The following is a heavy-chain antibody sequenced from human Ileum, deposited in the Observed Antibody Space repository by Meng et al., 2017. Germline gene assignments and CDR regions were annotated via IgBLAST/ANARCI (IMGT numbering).Heavy chain of an antibody. CDR1: GCSLSSGDYY. CDR3: ARAPKYCTNAVCSRPLDS. J-gene: IGHJ4*02. Sequence: QVQLQESGPRVVKASQTLSLTSTLSGCSLSSGDYYWSWVRQSPGKGPEWIGYIYSNGNTYSNPSLRGRLMISIDTSKNQFSLKLSSVTAADTAVYYCARAPKYCTNAVCSRPLDSWGQGTLVTVSS. CDR2: IYSNGNT. D-gene: IGHD2-8*01. V-gene: IGHV4-30-4*01.